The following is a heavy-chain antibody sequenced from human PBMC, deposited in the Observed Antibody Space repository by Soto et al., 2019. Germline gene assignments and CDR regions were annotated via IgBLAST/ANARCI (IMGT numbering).Heavy chain of an antibody. CDR3: ARASSRVSSVGAAY. CDR1: NDSLSSHF. V-gene: IGHV1-46*01. D-gene: IGHD1-26*01. CDR2: INPGTNSA. J-gene: IGHJ4*02. Sequence: ASVKVSCKASNDSLSSHFIHWVRQAPGEGLEWMGIINPGTNSASYSTEFQGRLTLTSDMPSRTVYMQLSNLRSDDTAVYYCARASSRVSSVGAAYWGQGTLVTVSS.